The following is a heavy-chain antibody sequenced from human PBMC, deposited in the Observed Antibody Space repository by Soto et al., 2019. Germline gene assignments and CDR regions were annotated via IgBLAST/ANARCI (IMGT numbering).Heavy chain of an antibody. CDR2: MWSDGSDE. CDR3: ARWGCSGSNCNLNQRSFDL. J-gene: IGHJ4*02. V-gene: IGHV3-33*01. D-gene: IGHD2-15*01. Sequence: PGGSLRLSCAASGFTFSSYGMHWVRQAPGKGLEWVAIMWSDGSDEYYADSVKGRFTVSRDNSKNTLYLQMNSLRAEDTAIYYCARWGCSGSNCNLNQRSFDLWGQGTLVTVSS. CDR1: GFTFSSYG.